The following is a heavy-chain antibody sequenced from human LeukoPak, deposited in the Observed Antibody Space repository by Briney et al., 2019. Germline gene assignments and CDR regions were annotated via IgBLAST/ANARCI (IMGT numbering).Heavy chain of an antibody. CDR2: INHSGST. D-gene: IGHD4-17*01. V-gene: IGHV4-34*01. Sequence: SETLSLTCAVYGGSFSGYYWSWIRQPPGKGLEWIGEINHSGSTNYNPSLKSRVTISVDTSKNQFSLKLSSVTAADTAVYYCASLGMTTVTTFDYWGQGTLVTVSS. J-gene: IGHJ4*02. CDR3: ASLGMTTVTTFDY. CDR1: GGSFSGYY.